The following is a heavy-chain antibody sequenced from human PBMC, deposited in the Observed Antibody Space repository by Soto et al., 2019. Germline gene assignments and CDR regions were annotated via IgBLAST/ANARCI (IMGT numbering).Heavy chain of an antibody. Sequence: QVQLVQSGADVKPPGASVRVACKASGYTFTGYYVHWVREAPGQGLEWMGWINPETGGTSYAQKFQGRVTLSRDKSINTAYLELSRLRFDDAAVYFCARERYQVISDGMDVWGQGTTVTVSS. V-gene: IGHV1-2*02. CDR2: INPETGGT. D-gene: IGHD2-2*01. J-gene: IGHJ6*02. CDR3: ARERYQVISDGMDV. CDR1: GYTFTGYY.